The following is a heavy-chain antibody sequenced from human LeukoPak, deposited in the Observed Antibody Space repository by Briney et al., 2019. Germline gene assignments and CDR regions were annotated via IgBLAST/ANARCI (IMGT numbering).Heavy chain of an antibody. V-gene: IGHV3-21*01. J-gene: IGHJ4*02. D-gene: IGHD4-17*01. Sequence: GGSLRLSCAASGFTFSSYSMNWVRQAPGKGLEWVSSISSNSSYIYYADSVKGRFTISRDNAKNSLYLQMNSLRAEDTAVYYCARESHDGLDYWGQGTLVTVSS. CDR2: ISSNSSYI. CDR1: GFTFSSYS. CDR3: ARESHDGLDY.